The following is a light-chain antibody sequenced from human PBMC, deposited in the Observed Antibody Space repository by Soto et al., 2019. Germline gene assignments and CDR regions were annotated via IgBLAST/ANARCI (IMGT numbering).Light chain of an antibody. CDR2: DIS. CDR1: QRVHY. CDR3: QQRSSPTRT. J-gene: IGKJ1*01. Sequence: EIVLTQSPASLYLSPGETATLSCRSSQRVHYFAWYQQKRGQAPRLLIYDISTRATGVPARFSGSGSGTEFTLTINNLEPEDFAVYYCQQRSSPTRTFGLGTKVDIK. V-gene: IGKV3-11*01.